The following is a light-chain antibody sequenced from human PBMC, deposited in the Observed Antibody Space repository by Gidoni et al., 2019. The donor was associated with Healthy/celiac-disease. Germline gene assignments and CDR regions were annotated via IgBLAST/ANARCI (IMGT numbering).Light chain of an antibody. V-gene: IGKV1-5*03. J-gene: IGKJ4*01. CDR3: QQYNSYSLT. Sequence: DIPITQSPSTLSASGGDRVTITCRASRSISSWLAWYQQKPGKAPKLLIYKASSLERGVPSRFSGSGSGTEFTLTISSLQPDDFATYYCQQYNSYSLTFGGGTKVEIK. CDR2: KAS. CDR1: RSISSW.